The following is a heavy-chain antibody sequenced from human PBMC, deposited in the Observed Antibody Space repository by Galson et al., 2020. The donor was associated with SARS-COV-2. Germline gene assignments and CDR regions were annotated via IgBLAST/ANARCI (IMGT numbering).Heavy chain of an antibody. V-gene: IGHV5-51*01. D-gene: IGHD6-19*01. J-gene: IGHJ4*02. CDR3: ARHGASSGWYEGIDY. CDR2: IYPDDSST. Sequence: GESLKISCRTSGYSFTNYWIGWVRPVPGKGLEWMGIIYPDDSSTIYSPSFQGQVTISADKSISTAFLQWSSLKASDTAIYYCARHGASSGWYEGIDYWGQGTLVTVSS. CDR1: GYSFTNYW.